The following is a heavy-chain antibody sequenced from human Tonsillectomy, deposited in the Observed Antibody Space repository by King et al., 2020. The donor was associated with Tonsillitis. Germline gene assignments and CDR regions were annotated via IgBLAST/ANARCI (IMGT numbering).Heavy chain of an antibody. Sequence: VQLQQWGAGLLKPSETLSLTCAVYGGSFSDYYWSWIRQPPGKGLEWIGETNHTGSTNYNPSLKSRGTISVDTSKKQFSLKLSSVTAADKAVYYCASISEGHDHGTCAHYASNCFDPWGQGTLVTVSS. D-gene: IGHD4/OR15-4a*01. J-gene: IGHJ5*02. CDR2: TNHTGST. CDR1: GGSFSDYY. V-gene: IGHV4-34*01. CDR3: ASISEGHDHGTCAHYASNCFDP.